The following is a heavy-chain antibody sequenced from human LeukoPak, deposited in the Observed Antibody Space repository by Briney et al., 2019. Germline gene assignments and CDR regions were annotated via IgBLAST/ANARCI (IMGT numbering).Heavy chain of an antibody. Sequence: SETLSLTCAVYGGSFSGYYWSWIRQPPGKGLEWIGEINHSGSTNYNPSLKSRVTISVDTSKNQFSLKLSSVTAADTAVYYCARGQSDRLIAVYFDYWGQGTLVTVSS. CDR3: ARGQSDRLIAVYFDY. V-gene: IGHV4-34*01. D-gene: IGHD6-19*01. CDR1: GGSFSGYY. CDR2: INHSGST. J-gene: IGHJ4*02.